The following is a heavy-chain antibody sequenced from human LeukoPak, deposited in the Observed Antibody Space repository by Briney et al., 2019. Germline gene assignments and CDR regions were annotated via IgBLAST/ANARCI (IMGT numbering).Heavy chain of an antibody. CDR3: ARVVWTDGKIDY. CDR1: EFTFSNYW. CDR2: IKQDGSER. D-gene: IGHD1-1*01. Sequence: GGSLRLSCAASEFTFSNYWMTWVRQAPGKGLEWVANIKQDGSERHYVDSVKGRFTISRDNAKNSLYLQMNSLGAEDTAVYYCARVVWTDGKIDYWGQGALVTVSS. V-gene: IGHV3-7*01. J-gene: IGHJ4*02.